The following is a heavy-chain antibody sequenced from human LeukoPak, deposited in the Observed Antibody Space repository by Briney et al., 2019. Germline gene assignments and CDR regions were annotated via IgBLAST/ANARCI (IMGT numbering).Heavy chain of an antibody. Sequence: ESGPTLVKPTQTLTLTCTFSGFSLSTTGVGVGWLRQPPGKALEWLALIYWDDDKRYSPSLKSRLTITKDTSKNQVVLTMTNMDPVDTATYFCAHKAAVAGLFDYLGQGTLVTVSS. V-gene: IGHV2-5*02. CDR1: GFSLSTTGVG. D-gene: IGHD6-19*01. CDR3: AHKAAVAGLFDY. J-gene: IGHJ4*02. CDR2: IYWDDDK.